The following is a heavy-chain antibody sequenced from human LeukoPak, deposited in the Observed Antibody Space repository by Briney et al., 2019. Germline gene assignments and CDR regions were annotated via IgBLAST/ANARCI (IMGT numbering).Heavy chain of an antibody. CDR3: TRDRSRAEDD. CDR2: RNQGGSDK. V-gene: IGHV3-7*01. CDR1: GVTFSGHW. Sequence: GGSLRLSCSASGVTFSGHWMSWGRQAPGKGLEWVANRNQGGSDKYYVDSVKGRCTISRDNANNLLYLQMNSLRGEDTAVYYCTRDRSRAEDDWGQGTLVTVSS. J-gene: IGHJ4*02. D-gene: IGHD1-14*01.